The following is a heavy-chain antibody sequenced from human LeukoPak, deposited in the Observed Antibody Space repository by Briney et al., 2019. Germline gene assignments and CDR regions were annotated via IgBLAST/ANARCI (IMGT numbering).Heavy chain of an antibody. CDR3: APRMAARPGYSD. D-gene: IGHD6-6*01. CDR2: FDPEDGET. V-gene: IGHV1-24*01. Sequence: ASVKVSCKVSGYTLTELSMHWVRQAPGKGLEWTGGFDPEDGETIYAQKFQGRVTMTEDTSTDTAYMELSSLRSEDTAVYYCAPRMAARPGYSDWGQGTLVTVSS. J-gene: IGHJ4*02. CDR1: GYTLTELS.